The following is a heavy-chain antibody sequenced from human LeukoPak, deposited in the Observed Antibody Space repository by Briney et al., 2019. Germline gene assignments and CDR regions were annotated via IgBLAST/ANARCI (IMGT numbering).Heavy chain of an antibody. Sequence: PSETLSLTCTVSGYSLSSGFFCDWIRQSPGKGLEWIGSFSHRGGSYHNPFLKSRVTISVDTSKNQFSLKLSSVTAADTAVYFCARDQEHCSGTSCYPYWYDSWGQGTLVTVSS. CDR2: FSHRGGS. CDR3: ARDQEHCSGTSCYPYWYDS. V-gene: IGHV4-38-2*02. J-gene: IGHJ5*01. D-gene: IGHD2-2*01. CDR1: GYSLSSGFF.